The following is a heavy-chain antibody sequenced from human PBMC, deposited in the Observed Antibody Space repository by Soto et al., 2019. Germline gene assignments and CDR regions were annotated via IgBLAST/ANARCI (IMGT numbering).Heavy chain of an antibody. D-gene: IGHD3-22*01. Sequence: QITLKESGPTLVKPTQTLTLTCSFSGFSLSTTGVGVAWIRQAPGEALEWLALIHWNDDKRYSPSLKNRLTITKDNSKNQVVLTVTNVDPVDTATYYCAHRGIPNYFEVAFDYWGQGALVTVSS. J-gene: IGHJ4*02. CDR3: AHRGIPNYFEVAFDY. CDR2: IHWNDDK. CDR1: GFSLSTTGVG. V-gene: IGHV2-5*01.